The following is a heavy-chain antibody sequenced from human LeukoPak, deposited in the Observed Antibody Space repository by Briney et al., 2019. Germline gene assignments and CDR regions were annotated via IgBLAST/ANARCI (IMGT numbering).Heavy chain of an antibody. J-gene: IGHJ6*02. CDR3: AKDLRDNYDFWSGYYYYHYYGMDV. D-gene: IGHD3-3*01. V-gene: IGHV3-23*01. CDR2: ISGMGGGT. CDR1: GFTFSSYA. Sequence: PGGSLRLSCAASGFTFSSYAMSWFRQAPGKGLEWVSAISGMGGGTYYADSVKGRFTISRDNSKNTLYLQMNSLRAEDTAVYYCAKDLRDNYDFWSGYYYYHYYGMDVWGQGTTVTVSS.